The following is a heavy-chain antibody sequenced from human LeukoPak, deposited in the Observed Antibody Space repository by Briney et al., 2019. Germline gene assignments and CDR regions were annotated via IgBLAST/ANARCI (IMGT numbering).Heavy chain of an antibody. CDR2: ISVSGGST. CDR1: GFTFSNYA. CDR3: ARDRGVAAGVAPVDV. D-gene: IGHD6-13*01. V-gene: IGHV3-23*01. Sequence: GGSLRLSCAASGFTFSNYAMSWVRQAPGKGLEWVSAISVSGGSTYYADSVKGRFTISRDNAKNSLYLQMNSLRAEDTAVYYCARDRGVAAGVAPVDVRGQGTTVTVSS. J-gene: IGHJ6*02.